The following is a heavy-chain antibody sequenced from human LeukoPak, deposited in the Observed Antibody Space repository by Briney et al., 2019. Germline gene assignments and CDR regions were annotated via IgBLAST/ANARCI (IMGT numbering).Heavy chain of an antibody. D-gene: IGHD3-22*01. J-gene: IGHJ4*02. CDR3: ARGPYYDSSGYYFDY. CDR2: IIPIFGIA. Sequence: SVKVSCKASGGTFSSYAISWVRQAPGQGLEWMGRIIPIFGIADYAQKFQGRVTITADKSTSTAYMELSSLRSEDTAVYYCARGPYYDSSGYYFDYWGQGTLVTVSS. V-gene: IGHV1-69*04. CDR1: GGTFSSYA.